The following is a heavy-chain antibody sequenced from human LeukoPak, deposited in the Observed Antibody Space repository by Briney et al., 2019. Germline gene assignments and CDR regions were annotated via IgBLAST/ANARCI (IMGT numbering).Heavy chain of an antibody. CDR3: AREHYDFWSGSVNWFDP. Sequence: SETLSLTCTVSGGSISSYYWSWIRQPAGKGLEWIGRIYTSGSTNYNPSLKGRVTMSVDTSKNQFSLKLSSVTAADTAVYYCAREHYDFWSGSVNWFDPWGQGTLVTVSS. CDR1: GGSISSYY. CDR2: IYTSGST. D-gene: IGHD3-3*01. V-gene: IGHV4-4*07. J-gene: IGHJ5*02.